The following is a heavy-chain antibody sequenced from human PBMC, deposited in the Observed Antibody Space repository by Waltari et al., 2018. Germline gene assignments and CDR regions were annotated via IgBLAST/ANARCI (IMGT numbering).Heavy chain of an antibody. V-gene: IGHV4-38-2*02. CDR2: VFHTGSP. CDR3: AGEKARYGFDV. J-gene: IGHJ6*02. CDR1: GFPMTRSY. Sequence: QLQESGPGLVKPSETLSLTCSVSGFPMTRSYWALLRQPPGKGLEWIGSVFHTGSPSYNPSLKSRVTISVDSSKNQFTLRLTAVTAADTAVYYCAGEKARYGFDVWGQGTTVTVSS.